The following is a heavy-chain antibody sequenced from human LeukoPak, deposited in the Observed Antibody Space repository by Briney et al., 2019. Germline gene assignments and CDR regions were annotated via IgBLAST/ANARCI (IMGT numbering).Heavy chain of an antibody. CDR1: GGSSSGYY. CDR3: ASQGRWLQLYFGY. D-gene: IGHD5-24*01. Sequence: PSETLSLTCAVYGGSSSGYYWSWIRQPPGKGLEWIGEINHSGSTNYNPSLKSRVTISVDTFKNQFSLKLSSVTAADTAVYYCASQGRWLQLYFGYWGQGTLVTVSS. J-gene: IGHJ4*02. V-gene: IGHV4-34*01. CDR2: INHSGST.